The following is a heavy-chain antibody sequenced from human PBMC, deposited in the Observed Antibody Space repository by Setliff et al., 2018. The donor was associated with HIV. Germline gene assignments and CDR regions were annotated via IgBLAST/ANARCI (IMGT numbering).Heavy chain of an antibody. CDR2: IYYSGST. D-gene: IGHD6-13*01. CDR1: GGSISSSIYY. V-gene: IGHV4-39*02. CDR3: ARDAAAAPLRY. Sequence: PSETLSLTCTVSGGSISSSIYYWGWIRQPPGKGLEWIGSIYYSGSTYYNPSLKSRVTISADTSKNQFSLNLSSVTAADTAVYFCARDAAAAPLRYWGQGTLVTVSS. J-gene: IGHJ4*02.